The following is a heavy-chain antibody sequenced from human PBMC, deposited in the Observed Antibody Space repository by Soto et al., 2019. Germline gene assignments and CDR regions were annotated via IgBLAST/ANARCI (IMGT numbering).Heavy chain of an antibody. D-gene: IGHD6-19*01. J-gene: IGHJ6*02. CDR2: ITPVYDTA. CDR3: ARDENSGFFIGYYGLDV. CDR1: GGTFSNFA. Sequence: QVQLVQSGAEVKKPGSSVKVSCKASGGTFSNFAISWVRQAPGQGLEWMGAITPVYDTAKYAQTFQGRVTITADESSSTAYMELSSLRSEDTAVYYCARDENSGFFIGYYGLDVWGQGTTVTVSS. V-gene: IGHV1-69*01.